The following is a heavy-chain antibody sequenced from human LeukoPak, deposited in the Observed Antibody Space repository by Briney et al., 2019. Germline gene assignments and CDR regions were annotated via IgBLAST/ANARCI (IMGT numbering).Heavy chain of an antibody. CDR1: GFTVNDFD. CDR2: LSTSGSYI. J-gene: IGHJ5*02. Sequence: GGSLRLSCAASGFTVNDFDMNWVRQAPGKGLEWVSYLSTSGSYIHYADSVKGRFTISRDAGKNSLYLQLDSLTVEDTAVYFCARGNYDFAYDPWGQGTLVTVSS. CDR3: ARGNYDFAYDP. V-gene: IGHV3-21*01. D-gene: IGHD3-3*01.